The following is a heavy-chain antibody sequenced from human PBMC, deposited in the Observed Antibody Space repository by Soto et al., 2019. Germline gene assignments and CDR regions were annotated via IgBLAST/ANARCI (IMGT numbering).Heavy chain of an antibody. D-gene: IGHD5-12*01. CDR2: IIPIFGTA. Sequence: QVQLVQSGAEVKKPGSSVKVSCKASGGTFSSYAISWVRQAPGQGLEWMGGIIPIFGTANYAQKFQGRVTITADEPTSTAYMELSSLRSEDTAVYYCAGGGPRGYYYYYYGMDVWGQGTTVTVSS. J-gene: IGHJ6*02. CDR3: AGGGPRGYYYYYYGMDV. CDR1: GGTFSSYA. V-gene: IGHV1-69*01.